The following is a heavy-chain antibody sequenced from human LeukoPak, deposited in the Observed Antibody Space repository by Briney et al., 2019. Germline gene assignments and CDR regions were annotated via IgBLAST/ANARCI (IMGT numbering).Heavy chain of an antibody. V-gene: IGHV3-23*01. CDR3: AKDQRPFDY. Sequence: PGGSLRLSCAASVVTFSSYAMSWVRQAPGKGLEWVSAISGSGGSTYYADSVKGRFTISRDNSKSTLYLQMNSLRAEDTAVYYCAKDQRPFDYWGQGTLVTVSS. J-gene: IGHJ4*02. CDR2: ISGSGGST. CDR1: VVTFSSYA.